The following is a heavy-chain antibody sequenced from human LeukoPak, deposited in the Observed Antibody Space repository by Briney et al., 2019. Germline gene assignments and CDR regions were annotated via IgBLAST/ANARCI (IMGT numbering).Heavy chain of an antibody. V-gene: IGHV4-59*08. D-gene: IGHD4-23*01. Sequence: SETLSLTCTVSGGSISSSYCSWIRQPPGKGLEWIGYINHSESTNYNPSLKSRVTISVDTSKNQFSLKLSSVTAADTAVYYCARQAGGTSGPFDYWGQGTLVTVSS. CDR2: INHSEST. CDR3: ARQAGGTSGPFDY. CDR1: GGSISSSY. J-gene: IGHJ4*02.